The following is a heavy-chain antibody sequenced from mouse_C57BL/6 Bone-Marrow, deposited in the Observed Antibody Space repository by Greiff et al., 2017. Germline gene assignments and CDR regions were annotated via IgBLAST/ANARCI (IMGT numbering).Heavy chain of an antibody. CDR3: ARHARSSYGPHWYFDV. D-gene: IGHD1-1*01. Sequence: VQVVESGAELVKPGASVKLSCKASGYTFTEYTIHWVKQRSGQGLEWIGWFYPGSGSIKYNEKFKDKATLTADKSSSTVYMELSRLTSEDSAVYFCARHARSSYGPHWYFDVWGTGTTVTVSS. CDR1: GYTFTEYT. J-gene: IGHJ1*03. CDR2: FYPGSGSI. V-gene: IGHV1-62-2*01.